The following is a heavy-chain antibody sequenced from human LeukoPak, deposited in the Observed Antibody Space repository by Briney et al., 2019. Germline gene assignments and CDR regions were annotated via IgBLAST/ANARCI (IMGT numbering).Heavy chain of an antibody. D-gene: IGHD3-22*01. V-gene: IGHV3-48*01. CDR1: GFNFNNYN. J-gene: IGHJ3*02. CDR2: ITLSSNTI. Sequence: GGSLRLSCVASGFNFNNYNMNWVRQAPGKGLEWVSYITLSSNTIYYADSVKGRFTISRDNSKNTLYLQMNSLRAEDTAVYYCARDRSYYDSSGYRDAFDIWGQGTMVTVSS. CDR3: ARDRSYYDSSGYRDAFDI.